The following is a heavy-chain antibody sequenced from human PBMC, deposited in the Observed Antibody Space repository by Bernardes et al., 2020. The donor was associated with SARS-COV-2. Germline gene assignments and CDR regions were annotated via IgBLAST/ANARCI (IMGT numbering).Heavy chain of an antibody. J-gene: IGHJ4*02. CDR3: AKGDLEWELSGSCDH. CDR1: GFSFSSHS. CDR2: ISDAGSNK. D-gene: IGHD1-26*01. V-gene: IGHV3-30*18. Sequence: GGSLSLSCAASGFSFSSHSMHWVRQAPGKGLEWVAVISDAGSNKYYGDSVKGRFTISRENSKHTMYLQMNSLRAEDTAVYYCAKGDLEWELSGSCDHWGQGTLVTVSS.